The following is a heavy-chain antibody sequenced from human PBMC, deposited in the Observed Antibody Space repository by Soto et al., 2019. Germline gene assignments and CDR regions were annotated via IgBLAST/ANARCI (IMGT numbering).Heavy chain of an antibody. D-gene: IGHD6-19*01. Sequence: EVQLVESGGGLVQPGGSLRLSCAASGFTFSNYNMNWVHQTPGKGLEWVSYITYSSTTISYADSVNGRFTISRDNAKNSLYLQMNSLRDEDTAVYYCARAGLAPFDYWGQGTLVTVSS. V-gene: IGHV3-48*02. CDR2: ITYSSTTI. CDR3: ARAGLAPFDY. CDR1: GFTFSNYN. J-gene: IGHJ4*02.